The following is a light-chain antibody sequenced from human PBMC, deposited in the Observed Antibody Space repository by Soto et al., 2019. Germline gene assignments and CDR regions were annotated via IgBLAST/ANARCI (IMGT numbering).Light chain of an antibody. CDR1: QSVSSSY. V-gene: IGKV3-20*01. CDR3: QQYGNSPQT. Sequence: EIVLTQSPGTLSLSPGERATLSCRASQSVSSSYLAWYQRKPGQAPRLLIYGASSRATGIPDRFSGSGSGTDFILTISRLEPEDFEVYYCQQYGNSPQTFGQGTKLEIK. CDR2: GAS. J-gene: IGKJ2*01.